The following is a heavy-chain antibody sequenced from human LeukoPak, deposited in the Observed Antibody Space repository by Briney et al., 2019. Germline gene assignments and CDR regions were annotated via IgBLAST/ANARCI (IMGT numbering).Heavy chain of an antibody. CDR2: ISHDGSNK. Sequence: GRSLRLSCAASGFTFSTYATHWVRDAPRKGLGWVAVISHDGSNKYYADSVKGRFIISRDNSKNTLYLQMNSLRPEDTAVYYCARDRIVGATLYYYYGMDVWGQETTVTVSS. D-gene: IGHD1-26*01. V-gene: IGHV3-30-3*01. CDR3: ARDRIVGATLYYYYGMDV. J-gene: IGHJ6*02. CDR1: GFTFSTYA.